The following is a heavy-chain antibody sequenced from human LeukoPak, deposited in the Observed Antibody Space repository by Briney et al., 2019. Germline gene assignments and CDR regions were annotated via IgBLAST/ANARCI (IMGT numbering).Heavy chain of an antibody. Sequence: RGESLKISCKASGYSFTNYWIGWVRQVPGRGLEWMAIIYPGDSDTRYSPSFHGHVTISADKAITTAYLHWSSLKASDTAIYYCARHFSGDYSNSLPVAFYLDYWGQEPLVTVSS. D-gene: IGHD4-11*01. V-gene: IGHV5-51*01. CDR1: GYSFTNYW. J-gene: IGHJ4*02. CDR3: ARHFSGDYSNSLPVAFYLDY. CDR2: IYPGDSDT.